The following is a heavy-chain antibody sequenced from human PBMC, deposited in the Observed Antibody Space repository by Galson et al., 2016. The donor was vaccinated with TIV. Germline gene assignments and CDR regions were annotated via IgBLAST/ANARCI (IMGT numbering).Heavy chain of an antibody. CDR1: GYSFLSYG. CDR3: ATELYCSSISCYYYYGLDV. V-gene: IGHV1-18*04. CDR2: ISAYNGDI. Sequence: SVKASCKASGYSFLSYGMTWVRQAPGRGLEWLGWISAYNGDIKSARKFQGRVTMTTDTSTNTAYMELRSLGSDDTAVYYCATELYCSSISCYYYYGLDVWGHGTTVTVSS. J-gene: IGHJ6*02. D-gene: IGHD2-2*01.